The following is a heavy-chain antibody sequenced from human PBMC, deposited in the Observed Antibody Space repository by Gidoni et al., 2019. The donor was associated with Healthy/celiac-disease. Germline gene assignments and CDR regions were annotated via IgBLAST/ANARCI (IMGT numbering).Heavy chain of an antibody. V-gene: IGHV3-21*01. Sequence: EVQLVASGGGLVKPGGSLRLSCAASGFTFRSYSMNWVRQAPGKGLEWVSSISSSSSYIYYADSVKGRFTISRDNAKNSLYLQMNSLRAEDTAVYYCARAGGYYYYGMDVWGQGTTVTVSS. D-gene: IGHD3-10*01. J-gene: IGHJ6*02. CDR3: ARAGGYYYYGMDV. CDR1: GFTFRSYS. CDR2: ISSSSSYI.